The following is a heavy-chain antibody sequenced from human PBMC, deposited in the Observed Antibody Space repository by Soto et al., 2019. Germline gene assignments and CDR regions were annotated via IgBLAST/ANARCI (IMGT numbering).Heavy chain of an antibody. J-gene: IGHJ6*02. CDR3: AKDDTSCYRYHGMDV. CDR1: GLTFSNYA. V-gene: IGHV3-30*18. CDR2: ISNDGSHE. D-gene: IGHD2-15*01. Sequence: PGGSLRLSCVASGLTFSNYATHWVLQAPGKGLEWVALISNDGSHENYADSVKGRFTISRDNSKNTVYLQMDSPRPEDTAIYYCAKDDTSCYRYHGMDVWGQGTTVTVSS.